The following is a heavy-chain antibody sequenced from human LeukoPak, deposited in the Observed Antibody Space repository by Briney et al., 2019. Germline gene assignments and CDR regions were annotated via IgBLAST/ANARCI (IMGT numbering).Heavy chain of an antibody. V-gene: IGHV3-21*01. J-gene: IGHJ2*01. CDR3: ARRFTVITDWYFDH. CDR2: ISSGSGYI. Sequence: GGSLRLSCAASGFAFSNYSMNWVRQAPGKGLGWVSSISSGSGYIYYADSVKGRFTISRDNAKDSLYLQMNSLRAEDTAVYYCARRFTVITDWYFDHWGRGTLVTVSS. D-gene: IGHD4-17*01. CDR1: GFAFSNYS.